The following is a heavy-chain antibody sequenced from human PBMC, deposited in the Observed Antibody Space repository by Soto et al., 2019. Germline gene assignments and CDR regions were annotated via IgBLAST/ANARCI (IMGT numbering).Heavy chain of an antibody. CDR1: GGSFSGYY. Sequence: SETLSLTCAVYGGSFSGYYWSWIRQPPGKGLEWIGEINHSGGTNYNPSLKSRVTISVDTSKNQFSLKLSSVTAADTAVYYCARNAANDFWSGYYLRGYYYGMDVWGQGTTVTVSS. CDR2: INHSGGT. J-gene: IGHJ6*02. V-gene: IGHV4-34*01. CDR3: ARNAANDFWSGYYLRGYYYGMDV. D-gene: IGHD3-3*01.